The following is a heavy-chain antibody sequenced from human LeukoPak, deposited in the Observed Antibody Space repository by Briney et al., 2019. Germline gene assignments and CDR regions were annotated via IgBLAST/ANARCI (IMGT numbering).Heavy chain of an antibody. CDR2: ISYDGSTT. D-gene: IGHD6-6*01. CDR1: GFTFSSYG. V-gene: IGHV3-30*03. J-gene: IGHJ4*02. CDR3: ARVIEARHCDY. Sequence: GGSLRLSCVASGFTFSSYGMHWVRQAPGKGLEWVAVISYDGSTTYYADSLKGRFTISRDNSKNTMFLQMDSLRGEDTGIYYCARVIEARHCDYWGQGTLVTVSS.